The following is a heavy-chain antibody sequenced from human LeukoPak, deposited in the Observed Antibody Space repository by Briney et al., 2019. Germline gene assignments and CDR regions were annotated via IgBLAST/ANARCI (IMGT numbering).Heavy chain of an antibody. V-gene: IGHV3-21*01. Sequence: GGSLRLSCAASGFTFSSYSMNWVRQAPGKGLEWVSSISSSSSYIYYADSVKGRFTISRDNAKNSLYLQMNSLRAEDTAVYYCARDLHPRYYLPDYWGQGTLVTVSS. J-gene: IGHJ4*02. CDR2: ISSSSSYI. CDR1: GFTFSSYS. D-gene: IGHD1-26*01. CDR3: ARDLHPRYYLPDY.